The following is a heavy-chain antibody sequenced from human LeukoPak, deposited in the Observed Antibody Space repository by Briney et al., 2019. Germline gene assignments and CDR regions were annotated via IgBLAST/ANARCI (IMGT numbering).Heavy chain of an antibody. CDR3: ARHRGSGWTDFDY. J-gene: IGHJ4*02. CDR2: IYPGDSHT. D-gene: IGHD6-19*01. V-gene: IGHV5-51*01. CDR1: GYSFTSYW. Sequence: GESLKISCKGSGYSFTSYWIGWVRQMPGKGLEWMGIIYPGDSHTRYSPSFQGQVTISADKSISTAYLQWGSLKASDTAMYYCARHRGSGWTDFDYWGQGTLVTVSS.